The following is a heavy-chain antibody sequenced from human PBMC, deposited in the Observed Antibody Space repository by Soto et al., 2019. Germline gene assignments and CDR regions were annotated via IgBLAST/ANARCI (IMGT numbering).Heavy chain of an antibody. V-gene: IGHV1-18*01. CDR3: ARAPSYNKLGMWYSVDP. CDR2: ISAYNGNT. J-gene: IGHJ5*02. D-gene: IGHD7-27*01. CDR1: GYTFTSYG. Sequence: ASVKVSCKASGYTFTSYGISWVRQAPGQGLEWMGWISAYNGNTNYAQKLQGRVTMTTDTSTSTAYMELRSLRSDDTAVYYCARAPSYNKLGMWYSVDPWGQGTLVTVSS.